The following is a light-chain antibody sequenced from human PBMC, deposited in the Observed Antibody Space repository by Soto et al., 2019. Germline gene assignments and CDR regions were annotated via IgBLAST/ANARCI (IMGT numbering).Light chain of an antibody. CDR1: QSIRNY. J-gene: IGKJ1*01. Sequence: DIQMTQSPSSLSASVGDRVTVTCRASQSIRNYLNWYQQIPGKAPNLLIYAASNLQDGVPSRFSGRGSGTHFTLTITSLQPDDSATYYCQQYNSYSATFGQGTKVEIK. V-gene: IGKV1-39*01. CDR2: AAS. CDR3: QQYNSYSAT.